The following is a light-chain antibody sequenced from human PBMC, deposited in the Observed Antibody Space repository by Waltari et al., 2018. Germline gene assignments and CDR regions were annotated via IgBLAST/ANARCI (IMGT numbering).Light chain of an antibody. CDR3: QKYNSAPWT. Sequence: DIQMTQSPSSLSASVGDRVTITCRASQGISNSLAWYQQMPGRVPKLLIYAASTLHSGVPSRFSGSGSGTDFTLTISSLQPEDVATYYCQKYNSAPWTFGQGTRVEIK. CDR1: QGISNS. CDR2: AAS. V-gene: IGKV1-27*01. J-gene: IGKJ1*01.